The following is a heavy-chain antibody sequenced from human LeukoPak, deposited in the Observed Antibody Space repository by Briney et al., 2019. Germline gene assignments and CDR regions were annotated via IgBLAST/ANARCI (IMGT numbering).Heavy chain of an antibody. D-gene: IGHD5-18*01. CDR1: GFTFSSYG. CDR3: ARRGPSGYRYMDV. Sequence: GGSLRLSCAASGFTFSSYGMHWVRQAPGKGLEWVAFIRYDGSNKYYADSVKGRFTISRDNSKNTLYLQMNSLRAEDTAVYYCARRGPSGYRYMDVWGKGTTVTVSS. J-gene: IGHJ6*03. V-gene: IGHV3-30*02. CDR2: IRYDGSNK.